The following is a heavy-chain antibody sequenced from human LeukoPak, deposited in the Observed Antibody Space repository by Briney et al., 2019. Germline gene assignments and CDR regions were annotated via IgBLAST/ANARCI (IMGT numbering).Heavy chain of an antibody. CDR1: GGSIRSSYYY. CDR2: IYDSGST. V-gene: IGHV4-39*07. CDR3: ARETNSYGYLYYFDY. D-gene: IGHD5-18*01. J-gene: IGHJ4*02. Sequence: PSETLSLTCTVSGGSIRSSYYYWGWIRQPPGKGLEWIGSIYDSGSTYYNPSLKSRVTISVDTSKNQFSLKLSSVTAADTAVYYCARETNSYGYLYYFDYWGQGTLVTVSS.